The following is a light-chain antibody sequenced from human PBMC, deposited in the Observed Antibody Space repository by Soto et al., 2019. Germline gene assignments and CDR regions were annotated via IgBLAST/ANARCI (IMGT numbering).Light chain of an antibody. V-gene: IGKV1-39*01. CDR3: QQYHEYW. J-gene: IGKJ1*01. Sequence: DIQMSRSPSSLSASVGGRVTITCRASQGISTYLNWYQQKPGKAPKLLIYAASSLQSGVPSRFSGSGSETDFTLTISSLQPDDFATYYCQQYHEYWFGQGTKVDIK. CDR1: QGISTY. CDR2: AAS.